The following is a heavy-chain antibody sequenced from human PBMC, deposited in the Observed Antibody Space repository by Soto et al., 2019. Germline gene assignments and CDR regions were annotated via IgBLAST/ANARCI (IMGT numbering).Heavy chain of an antibody. CDR1: GGSFSGYY. CDR2: INHSGST. J-gene: IGHJ6*03. D-gene: IGHD3-3*01. CDR3: ARDTGIYDFWSGYYTNYYYYMDV. V-gene: IGHV4-34*01. Sequence: SETLSLTCAVYGGSFSGYYWSWIRQPPGKGLEWIGEINHSGSTNYNPSLTSRVTISVDTSKNQFSLKLSSVTAADTAVYYCARDTGIYDFWSGYYTNYYYYMDVWGKGTTVTGSS.